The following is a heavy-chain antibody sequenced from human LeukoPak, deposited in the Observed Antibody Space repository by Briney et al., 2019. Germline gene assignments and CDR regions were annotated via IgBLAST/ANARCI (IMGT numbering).Heavy chain of an antibody. CDR3: ARDPGWGGAAPYNRFDP. CDR1: GYTFACYY. V-gene: IGHV1-2*02. D-gene: IGHD1-26*01. J-gene: IGHJ5*02. Sequence: ASVKVSCKASGYTFACYYIHWVRQAPGQGLEWMGWINPNSGGTNYAQKFQGRVTMTRDTSISTAYMEVSRLRSDDTVVSYCARDPGWGGAAPYNRFDPWGQGTLVTVSS. CDR2: INPNSGGT.